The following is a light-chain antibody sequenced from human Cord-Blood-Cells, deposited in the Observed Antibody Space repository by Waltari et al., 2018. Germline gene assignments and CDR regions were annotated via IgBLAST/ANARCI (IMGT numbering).Light chain of an antibody. V-gene: IGLV1-40*01. CDR1: TSNIGAGYD. CDR2: GTC. Sequence: QSVLTQPPSVSGAPGQRVTLSCTGSTSNIGAGYDVHWYQQLPGTAPNLLIYGTCNRPGGGPGRFGGSTSGTSASLAITGLRAEDEADYYGHSYDRSLSGSYVVFGGGTKLTVL. J-gene: IGLJ2*01. CDR3: HSYDRSLSGSYVV.